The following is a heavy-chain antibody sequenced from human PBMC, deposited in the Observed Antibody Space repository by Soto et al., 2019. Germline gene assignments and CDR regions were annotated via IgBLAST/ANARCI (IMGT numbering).Heavy chain of an antibody. V-gene: IGHV4-31*03. CDR3: ARYKGQLWDRGETYYFDY. D-gene: IGHD5-18*01. Sequence: PSDTLSLTCTVSGGSISIGGYYWSWILHHPGKGLEWIGYIYYSGSTYYNPSLKSRVTISVDTSKNQFSLKLSSVTAADTAVYYCARYKGQLWDRGETYYFDYWGQGTLVTVSS. J-gene: IGHJ4*02. CDR2: IYYSGST. CDR1: GGSISIGGYY.